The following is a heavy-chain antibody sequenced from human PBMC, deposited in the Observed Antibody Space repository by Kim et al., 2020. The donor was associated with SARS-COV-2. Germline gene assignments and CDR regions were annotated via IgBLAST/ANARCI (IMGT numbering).Heavy chain of an antibody. CDR1: GYTFTSYA. CDR2: INTGNGQT. D-gene: IGHD3-3*01. J-gene: IGHJ5*01. V-gene: IGHV1-3*04. Sequence: ASVKVSCKTSGYTFTSYAIHWVRQAPGQRPEWMGWINTGNGQTKYSRNFQGRVTITRDISASTVYMEVVSLTPEDTAVYYCARRGSVFEVVGHFDSWGQGTLVTVSS. CDR3: ARRGSVFEVVGHFDS.